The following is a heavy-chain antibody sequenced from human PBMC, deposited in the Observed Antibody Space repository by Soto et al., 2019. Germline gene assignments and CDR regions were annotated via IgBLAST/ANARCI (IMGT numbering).Heavy chain of an antibody. CDR2: LSSGSAFI. V-gene: IGHV3-21*01. D-gene: IGHD1-26*01. CDR3: TRDQGGSYESWFDP. CDR1: TFSMYS. Sequence: EVQVVESGGGLVKPGGSLRLSCNFTFSMYSMNWVRQAPGKGLEWVASLSSGSAFIKYADSVKGRFSISRDNAKNSVSLQMTSLRAEDTAMYYCTRDQGGSYESWFDPWGRGTLVTVSS. J-gene: IGHJ5*02.